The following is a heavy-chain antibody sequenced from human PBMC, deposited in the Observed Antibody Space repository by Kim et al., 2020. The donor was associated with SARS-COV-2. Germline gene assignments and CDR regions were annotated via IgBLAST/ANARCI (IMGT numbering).Heavy chain of an antibody. CDR1: GGSISSYY. Sequence: SETLSLTCTVSGGSISSYYWSWIRQPPGKGLEWIGYIYYSGRTNYNPSLKSRVTISVDTSKNQFSLKLSSVTAADTAVYYCARNHLLIAVAGNNAKETYYYYGMDVWGQGTTVTVSS. V-gene: IGHV4-59*13. CDR3: ARNHLLIAVAGNNAKETYYYYGMDV. J-gene: IGHJ6*02. CDR2: IYYSGRT. D-gene: IGHD6-19*01.